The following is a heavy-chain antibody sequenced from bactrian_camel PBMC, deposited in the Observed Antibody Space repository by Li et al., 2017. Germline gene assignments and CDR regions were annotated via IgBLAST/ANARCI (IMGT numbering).Heavy chain of an antibody. Sequence: HVQLVESGGGSVQAGGSLRLSCAASGYTYSSYCMAWFRQAPGKEREGVAAIADRAIVNRPGKKYYADSLEARFNISQDYDRNTVSLQINNLQPDDTAMYYCATDYPYTSCNGQYCLHRSASIGWGSFSSGARGPRSPSP. J-gene: IGHJ4*01. CDR1: GYTYSSYC. CDR2: IADRAIVNRPGKK. V-gene: IGHV3S1*01. CDR3: ATDYPYTSCNGQYCLHRSASIGWGSFSS. D-gene: IGHD1*01.